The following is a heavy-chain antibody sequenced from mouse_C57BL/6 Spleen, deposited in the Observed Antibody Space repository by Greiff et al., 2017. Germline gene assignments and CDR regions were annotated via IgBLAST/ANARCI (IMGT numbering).Heavy chain of an antibody. V-gene: IGHV1-82*01. CDR1: GYAFSSSW. CDR3: ARDVYYGSSYVGY. CDR2: IYPGDGDT. J-gene: IGHJ2*01. Sequence: QVQLKQSGPELVKPGASVKISCKASGYAFSSSWMNWVKQRPGKGLEWIGRIYPGDGDTNYNGKFKGQATLTADKSSSTAYMQLSSLTSEDSAVYFCARDVYYGSSYVGYWGQGTTLTVSS. D-gene: IGHD1-1*01.